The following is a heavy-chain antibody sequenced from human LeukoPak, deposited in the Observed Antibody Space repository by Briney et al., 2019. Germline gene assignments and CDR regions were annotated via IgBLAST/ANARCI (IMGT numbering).Heavy chain of an antibody. Sequence: GGSLRLSCAASGFTFSSNAMCWVRQAPGKGLEWVSLISGTGGTTYYADSVKGRLTISRDNSKNTLYLQMISLRVEDTAVYYCAKDAHSGSYFDYWGQGILVTVSS. D-gene: IGHD1-26*01. J-gene: IGHJ4*01. CDR3: AKDAHSGSYFDY. V-gene: IGHV3-23*01. CDR2: ISGTGGTT. CDR1: GFTFSSNA.